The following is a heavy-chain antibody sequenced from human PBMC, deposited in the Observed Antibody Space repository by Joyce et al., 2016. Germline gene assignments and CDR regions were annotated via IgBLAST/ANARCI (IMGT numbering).Heavy chain of an antibody. CDR2: IYWDDDQ. CDR3: AHTEYYYDSSGYRIPTFDF. V-gene: IGHV2-5*02. Sequence: GFSLSPSGVGVGWIRQPPGKALEWLAVIYWDDDQRSSPSLKSRLTISKDTSKNQVVLTMTNMDPVDTATYYCAHTEYYYDSSGYRIPTFDFWGQGTLVTVSS. CDR1: GFSLSPSGVG. J-gene: IGHJ4*02. D-gene: IGHD3-22*01.